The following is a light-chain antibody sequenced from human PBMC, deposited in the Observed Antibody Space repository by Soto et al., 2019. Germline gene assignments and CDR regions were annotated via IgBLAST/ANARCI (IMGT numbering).Light chain of an antibody. CDR3: QQYSNWPPIT. V-gene: IGKV4-1*01. CDR1: QSVLSSSNNKNY. Sequence: DIVMTQSPDSLSVSLGERATINCKSSQSVLSSSNNKNYLAWYQQKPGQPPKVVIYWASTRGSGVPDRFSGSGSGTDFTLTISSLQSEDFAIYYCQQYSNWPPITFGQGTRLEIK. CDR2: WAS. J-gene: IGKJ5*01.